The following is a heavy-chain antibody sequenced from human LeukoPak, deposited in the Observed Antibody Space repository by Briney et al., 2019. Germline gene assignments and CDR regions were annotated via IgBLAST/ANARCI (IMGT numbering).Heavy chain of an antibody. D-gene: IGHD4-11*01. V-gene: IGHV4-59*01. CDR2: IYYSGST. J-gene: IGHJ4*02. CDR3: ATTKPDYSNYFDY. Sequence: KPSETLSLTCTVSGGSISSYYWSWIRQPPGKGLEWIGYIYYSGSTNYNPSLKSRVTISVHTSKNQFSLKLSSVTAADTAVYYCATTKPDYSNYFDYWGQGTLATVSS. CDR1: GGSISSYY.